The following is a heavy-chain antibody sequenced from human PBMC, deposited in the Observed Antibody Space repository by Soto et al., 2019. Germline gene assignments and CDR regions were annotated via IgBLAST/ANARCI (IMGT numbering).Heavy chain of an antibody. CDR2: IYYSGST. CDR1: GGSISSYY. J-gene: IGHJ6*02. D-gene: IGHD3-22*01. CDR3: ARDLSYYYDSSGYPEGRTYYYYGMDV. V-gene: IGHV4-59*01. Sequence: QVQLQESGPGLVKPSETLSLTCTVSGGSISSYYWSWIRQPPGKGLEWIGYIYYSGSTNYNPPLRSRVTISVDTSKNQFSLKLSSVTAADTAVYYCARDLSYYYDSSGYPEGRTYYYYGMDVWGQGTTVTVSS.